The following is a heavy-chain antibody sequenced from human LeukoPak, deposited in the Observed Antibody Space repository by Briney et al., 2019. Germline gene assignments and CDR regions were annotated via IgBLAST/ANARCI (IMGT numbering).Heavy chain of an antibody. J-gene: IGHJ4*02. V-gene: IGHV3-30*18. CDR2: ISYDGSNK. D-gene: IGHD3-22*01. Sequence: PGGSLRLSCVASGFTFSSYGMHWVRQAPGKGLEWVAVISYDGSNKYYADSVKGGFTISRDNSKNTLYLQMNSLRAEDTAVYYCAKDPRMAKTTYYYDSSGYPGDWGQGTLVTVSS. CDR3: AKDPRMAKTTYYYDSSGYPGD. CDR1: GFTFSSYG.